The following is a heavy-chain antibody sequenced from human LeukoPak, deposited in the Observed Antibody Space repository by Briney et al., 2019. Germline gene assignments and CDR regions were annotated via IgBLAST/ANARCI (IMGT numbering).Heavy chain of an antibody. V-gene: IGHV3-23*01. J-gene: IGHJ4*02. CDR3: AKLSGFSSSWHYYSDY. CDR2: TSGSGVYT. CDR1: GFTFSNYA. D-gene: IGHD6-13*01. Sequence: GGSLRLSCTASGFTFSNYAMSWVRQAPGKGLEWVSATSGSGVYTYYADSVKGRFTISRDNSKNTLDLQMNSLRAEDTAIYYCAKLSGFSSSWHYYSDYWGQGTLVTVSS.